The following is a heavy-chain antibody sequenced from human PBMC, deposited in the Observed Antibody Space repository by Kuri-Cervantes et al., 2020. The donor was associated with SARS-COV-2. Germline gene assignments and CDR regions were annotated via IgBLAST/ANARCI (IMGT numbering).Heavy chain of an antibody. Sequence: GESLKISCAASGFPFSSYGMHWVRQAPGKGLEWVAVIWYDGSNKYYADSVKGRFTISRDNSKNTLYLQMNSLRAEDTAVYYCARDFRFGELTPIDAFDIWGQGTMVTVSS. D-gene: IGHD3-10*01. CDR1: GFPFSSYG. V-gene: IGHV3-33*01. J-gene: IGHJ3*02. CDR3: ARDFRFGELTPIDAFDI. CDR2: IWYDGSNK.